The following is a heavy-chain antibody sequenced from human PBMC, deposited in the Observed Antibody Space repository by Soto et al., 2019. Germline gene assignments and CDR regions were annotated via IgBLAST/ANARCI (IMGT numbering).Heavy chain of an antibody. V-gene: IGHV3-21*01. CDR1: GFTFNTYS. CDR3: ARSPVYSSGWYNE. Sequence: EVQLVESGGGLVKPGGSLRLSCAASGFTFNTYSMNWVRQAPGKGLEWVSSISGSSSFIYFADSVKGRFTISRDNAKNSLYLQMNSLRAEDTAVYYCARSPVYSSGWYNEWGQGTLVTVSS. D-gene: IGHD6-19*01. J-gene: IGHJ4*02. CDR2: ISGSSSFI.